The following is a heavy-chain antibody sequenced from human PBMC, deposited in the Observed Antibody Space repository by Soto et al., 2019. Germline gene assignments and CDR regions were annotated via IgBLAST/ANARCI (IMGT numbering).Heavy chain of an antibody. CDR1: GGSISSYY. CDR3: ARVKWELLTWFDP. CDR2: IYYSGST. V-gene: IGHV4-59*01. Sequence: PSGTLSLTCTVSGGSISSYYWSWIRQPPGKGLEWIGYIYYSGSTNYNPSLKSRVTISVDTSKNQFSLKLSSVTAADTAVYYCARVKWELLTWFDPWGQGTLVTVSS. J-gene: IGHJ5*02. D-gene: IGHD1-26*01.